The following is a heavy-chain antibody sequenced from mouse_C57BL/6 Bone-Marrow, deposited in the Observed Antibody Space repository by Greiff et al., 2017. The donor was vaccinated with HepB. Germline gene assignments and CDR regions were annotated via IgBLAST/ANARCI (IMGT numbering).Heavy chain of an antibody. CDR2: IDPNSGGT. Sequence: QVQLQQPGAELVKPGASVKLSCKASGYTFTSYWMHWVKQRPGRGLEWIGRIDPNSGGTKYNEKFKSKATLTVDKPASTAYMQLSSLTSEDSAVYYCALIYYGNLCYFDDWGQGTTLTVSS. D-gene: IGHD2-1*01. CDR1: GYTFTSYW. J-gene: IGHJ2*01. V-gene: IGHV1-72*01. CDR3: ALIYYGNLCYFDD.